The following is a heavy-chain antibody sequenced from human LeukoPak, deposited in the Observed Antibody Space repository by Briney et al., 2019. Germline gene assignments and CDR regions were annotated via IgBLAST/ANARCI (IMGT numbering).Heavy chain of an antibody. CDR2: ISGSGGST. V-gene: IGHV3-23*01. CDR3: AKDAARIAAAASDY. Sequence: GGSLSLSCAASGFTFSSYAMSWVRQAPGKGLEWVSAISGSGGSTFYADSVRGRFTISRDNSKNTLYLQMSSLRADDTAVYFCAKDAARIAAAASDYWGQGTLVTVSS. CDR1: GFTFSSYA. D-gene: IGHD6-13*01. J-gene: IGHJ4*02.